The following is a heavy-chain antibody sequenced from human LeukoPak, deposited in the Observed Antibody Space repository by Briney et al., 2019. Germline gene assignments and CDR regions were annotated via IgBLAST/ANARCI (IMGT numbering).Heavy chain of an antibody. J-gene: IGHJ6*04. CDR3: AELGITMIGGV. D-gene: IGHD3-10*02. V-gene: IGHV3-20*04. Sequence: PGGSLRLSCAASGFTFDDYGMSWVRHAPGKGLEWVSGINWNGDNTVYADSVKGRFTISRDNAKNSLYLQMNSLRAEDTAVYYCAELGITMIGGVWGKGTTVTISS. CDR1: GFTFDDYG. CDR2: INWNGDNT.